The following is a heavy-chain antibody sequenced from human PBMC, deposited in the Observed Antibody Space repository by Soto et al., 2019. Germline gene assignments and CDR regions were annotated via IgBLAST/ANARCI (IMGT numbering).Heavy chain of an antibody. V-gene: IGHV4-59*01. CDR3: ATSITVVGSRRH. D-gene: IGHD6-13*01. J-gene: IGHJ1*01. Sequence: QVQLQESGPGLVKPSETLSLTCTVSGGSFSSNYWSWIRQPPGKGLEWIGNIYHSGNTNYNTSLRSRVTISVDTSKNQFSLILSSVTAADTAMYYCATSITVVGSRRHWGQGTLVIVSS. CDR2: IYHSGNT. CDR1: GGSFSSNY.